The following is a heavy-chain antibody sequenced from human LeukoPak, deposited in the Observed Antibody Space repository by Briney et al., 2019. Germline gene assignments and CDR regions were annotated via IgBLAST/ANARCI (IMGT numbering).Heavy chain of an antibody. Sequence: SETLSLTCTVSGGSISSYYWSWIRQPPGKGLEWIGYIYYSGSTNYNPSLKSRVTISVDTSKNQFSLKLSSVTAADTAVYYCAGSGVPAAMRGFFDYWGQGTLVTVSS. CDR3: AGSGVPAAMRGFFDY. V-gene: IGHV4-59*08. CDR1: GGSISSYY. J-gene: IGHJ4*02. CDR2: IYYSGST. D-gene: IGHD2-2*01.